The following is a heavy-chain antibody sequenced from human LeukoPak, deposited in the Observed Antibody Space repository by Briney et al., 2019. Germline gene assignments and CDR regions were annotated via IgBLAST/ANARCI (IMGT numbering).Heavy chain of an antibody. Sequence: PETLSLTCAVSGGSISGRNWWNWVRQPPGKGLEWIGEIHHSGESNYNPSLKSRVTLSIDKSTNQFSLKLSSVTAADTAVYYCARDSPAYCSGNNCYNWYFDLWGRGILITVSS. CDR1: GGSISGRNW. V-gene: IGHV4-4*03. D-gene: IGHD2-15*01. CDR3: ARDSPAYCSGNNCYNWYFDL. CDR2: IHHSGES. J-gene: IGHJ2*01.